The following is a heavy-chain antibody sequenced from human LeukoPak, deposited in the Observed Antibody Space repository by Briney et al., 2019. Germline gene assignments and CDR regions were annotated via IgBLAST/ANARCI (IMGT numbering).Heavy chain of an antibody. V-gene: IGHV4-34*01. J-gene: IGHJ6*03. CDR2: INPSGSP. D-gene: IGHD2/OR15-2a*01. Sequence: PSETLSLTCAVYGDSLSRYYWTWIRQPPGKGLEWLGEINPSGSPDYNPSLKSRATISVDTSKNQFSLRLASVTAADTAVYYCASVRHDPLEYYYYVDVGGKGTTVTVSS. CDR3: ASVRHDPLEYYYYVDV. CDR1: GDSLSRYY.